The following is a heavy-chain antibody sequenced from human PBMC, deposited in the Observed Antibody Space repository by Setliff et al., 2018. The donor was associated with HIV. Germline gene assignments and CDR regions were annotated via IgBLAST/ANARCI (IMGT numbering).Heavy chain of an antibody. J-gene: IGHJ6*03. D-gene: IGHD3-10*01. Sequence: SETLSLTCTVSGVSISSYYWSWIRQPPGKGLEWIGYIYYSGSTNYNPSLKSRVTISVDTSKNQFSLKLSSVTAADTAVYYCARQHLARGGYYYMDVWGKGTTVTVSS. CDR2: IYYSGST. V-gene: IGHV4-59*01. CDR1: GVSISSYY. CDR3: ARQHLARGGYYYMDV.